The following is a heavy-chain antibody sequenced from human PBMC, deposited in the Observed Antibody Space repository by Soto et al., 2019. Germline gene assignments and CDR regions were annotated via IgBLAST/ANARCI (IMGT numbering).Heavy chain of an antibody. CDR2: INHSGST. J-gene: IGHJ4*02. CDR1: GGSFSGYY. V-gene: IGHV4-34*01. Sequence: QVQLQQWGAGLLKPSETLSLTCAVYGGSFSGYYWSWIRQPPGKGLEWIGEINHSGSTNYNPSLKRRGTIPVHPPQHQFSLKLSSVTAADTAVYYCARAPLGGYSGRTRDYWGQGTLVTVSS. D-gene: IGHD5-12*01. CDR3: ARAPLGGYSGRTRDY.